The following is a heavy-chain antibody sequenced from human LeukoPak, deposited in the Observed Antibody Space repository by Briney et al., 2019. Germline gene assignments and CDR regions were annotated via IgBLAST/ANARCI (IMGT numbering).Heavy chain of an antibody. J-gene: IGHJ6*02. CDR2: IRSKTNNYTT. CDR3: TSRGTAGSRGMDV. CDR1: AFPFSGSA. D-gene: IGHD1-1*01. Sequence: GGSLRLSCAASAFPFSGSALHWVRQASGRGLQWIGRIRSKTNNYTTTYIASVRGRFTISRDDSKNTTFLQMISLETEDTAIYYCTSRGTAGSRGMDVWGQGTAVTVSS. V-gene: IGHV3-73*01.